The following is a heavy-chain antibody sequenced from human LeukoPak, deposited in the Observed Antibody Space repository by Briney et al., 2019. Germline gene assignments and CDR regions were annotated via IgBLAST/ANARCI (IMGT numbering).Heavy chain of an antibody. CDR2: IYHSGST. Sequence: PSETLPLTCAVYGGSFSGYYWSWIRQPPGKGLEWIGSIYHSGSTYYNPSLKSRVTISVDTSKNQFSLKLSSVTAADTAVYYCARRRKNDVLDYWGQGTLVTVSS. J-gene: IGHJ4*02. D-gene: IGHD1-1*01. CDR1: GGSFSGYY. V-gene: IGHV4-34*01. CDR3: ARRRKNDVLDY.